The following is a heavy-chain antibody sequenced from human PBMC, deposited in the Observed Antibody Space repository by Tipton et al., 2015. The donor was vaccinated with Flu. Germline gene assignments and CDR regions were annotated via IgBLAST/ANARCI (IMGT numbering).Heavy chain of an antibody. V-gene: IGHV1-18*01. CDR3: AREGPPARDYASGYYYYGMDV. D-gene: IGHD3-10*01. Sequence: QLVQSGAEVKKPGASVKVSCKASGYTFTSYGISWVRQAPGQGLEWMGWISAYNGNTNYAQKLQGRVTMTTDTSTSTAYMELRSLRSDDTAVYYCAREGPPARDYASGYYYYGMDVWGQGTTVTVSS. CDR1: GYTFTSYG. J-gene: IGHJ6*02. CDR2: ISAYNGNT.